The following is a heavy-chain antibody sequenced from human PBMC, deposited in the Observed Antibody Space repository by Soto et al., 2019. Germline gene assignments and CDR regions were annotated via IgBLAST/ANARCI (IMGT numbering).Heavy chain of an antibody. CDR1: GFTFSSYD. D-gene: IGHD4-4*01. CDR2: VLSDGSDK. CDR3: AGDRKSRPTGGGVD. Sequence: QVQLVESGGGVVQPGRSLRLSCAASGFTFSSYDMHWVRQAPGKGLEWVAVVLSDGSDKYYADSVKGRFTISRDNSKNTMYLQMNSLRAKDTAVYYCAGDRKSRPTGGGVDWGQGTLVTVSS. V-gene: IGHV3-33*01. J-gene: IGHJ4*02.